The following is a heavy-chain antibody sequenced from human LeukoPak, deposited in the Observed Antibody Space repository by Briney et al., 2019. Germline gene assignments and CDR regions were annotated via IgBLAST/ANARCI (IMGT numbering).Heavy chain of an antibody. V-gene: IGHV3-23*01. D-gene: IGHD1-14*01. CDR3: VRRAAVRGMDF. CDR1: GFIFDTHT. CDR2: ISGSGDST. J-gene: IGHJ6*02. Sequence: GGSLRLSCTASGFIFDTHTLTWVRQAPGKGLEWVASISGSGDSTNYGDSVKGRFTISRDNFKRTVHLEMSNLRADDTAMYYCVRRAAVRGMDFWGLGTTVIVTS.